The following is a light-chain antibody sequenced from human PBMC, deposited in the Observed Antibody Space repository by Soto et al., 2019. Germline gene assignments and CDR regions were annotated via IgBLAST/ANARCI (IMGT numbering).Light chain of an antibody. Sequence: EIVLTQSPGTLSLSPGERATLSCRASQSVRNSLAWYQQKTGQAPRLLISGASSRATGIPDRFSGSGSETDFTLTISRLEPEDFALYYCQQYGSSPLTFGQGTRLEIK. CDR2: GAS. CDR1: QSVRNS. V-gene: IGKV3-20*01. CDR3: QQYGSSPLT. J-gene: IGKJ5*01.